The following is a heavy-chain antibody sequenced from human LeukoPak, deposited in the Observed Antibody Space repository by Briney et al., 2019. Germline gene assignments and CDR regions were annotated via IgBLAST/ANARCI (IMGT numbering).Heavy chain of an antibody. D-gene: IGHD6-6*01. V-gene: IGHV1-46*01. CDR2: INPSGGST. Sequence: ASVKVSCKASGYTFTSYYMHWVRQAPGQGLEWMGIINPSGGSTSYAQKFQGRVTMTRDMSTSTVYMELSSLRSEDTAVYYCARDPISYSSSSAFDYWGQGTLVTVS. CDR3: ARDPISYSSSSAFDY. CDR1: GYTFTSYY. J-gene: IGHJ4*02.